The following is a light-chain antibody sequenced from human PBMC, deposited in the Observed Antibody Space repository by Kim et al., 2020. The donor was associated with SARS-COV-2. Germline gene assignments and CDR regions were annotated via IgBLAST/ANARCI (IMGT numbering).Light chain of an antibody. CDR1: SSNLGNNY. CDR2: DNN. J-gene: IGLJ2*01. V-gene: IGLV1-51*01. CDR3: GTWDSSLSAVV. Sequence: GQKVTISCSGSSSNLGNNYVSWFQHFPGTAPKLLIYDNNKRPSGIPDRFSGSKSGTSATLGITGLQTGDEADYYCGTWDSSLSAVVFGGGTQLTVL.